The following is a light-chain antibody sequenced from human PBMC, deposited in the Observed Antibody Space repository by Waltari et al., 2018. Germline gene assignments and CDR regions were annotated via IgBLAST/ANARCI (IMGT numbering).Light chain of an antibody. CDR1: SSNIGADF. CDR2: RND. J-gene: IGLJ1*01. CDR3: AAWDKILSAYV. V-gene: IGLV1-44*01. Sequence: QSVLTQPPSASGTPGQRVLISCSGSSSNIGADFVDWYQQFQGKAPKLLIYRNDHRPSGVPDRFSGSKSGTSASLALSGLQSEDEADYYCAAWDKILSAYVFGTGTKVTVL.